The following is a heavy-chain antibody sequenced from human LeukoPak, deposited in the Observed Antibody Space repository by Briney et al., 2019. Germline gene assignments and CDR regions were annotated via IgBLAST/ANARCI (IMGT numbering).Heavy chain of an antibody. Sequence: GESLKISCKGSGYIFTTYWIVWVRQMPGKGLECMGIICPGDSETRYSPSLQGQVTISADKFINTAYLQWSSLKASDTAMYYCARNSTYSTSSGLNLWGQGTLVTVSS. D-gene: IGHD6-6*01. J-gene: IGHJ5*02. CDR1: GYIFTTYW. CDR3: ARNSTYSTSSGLNL. CDR2: ICPGDSET. V-gene: IGHV5-51*01.